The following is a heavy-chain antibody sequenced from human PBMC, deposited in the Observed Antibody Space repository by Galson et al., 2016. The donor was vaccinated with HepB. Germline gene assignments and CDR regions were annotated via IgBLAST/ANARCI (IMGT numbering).Heavy chain of an antibody. V-gene: IGHV3-48*02. D-gene: IGHD3-10*01. CDR2: ISSNSGTT. Sequence: SLRLSCAASGFTFSSYTMNWVRQAPGKGLEWVSYISSNSGTTYYEDSVKGRFTVSRDNAKSSLYLQMNSLRDEDTAVYFCARVLFGSGSYWCLDVWGQGTTVTVSS. CDR3: ARVLFGSGSYWCLDV. CDR1: GFTFSSYT. J-gene: IGHJ6*02.